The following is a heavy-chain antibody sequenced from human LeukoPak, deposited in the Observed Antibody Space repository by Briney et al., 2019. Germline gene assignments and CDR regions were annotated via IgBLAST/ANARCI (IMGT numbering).Heavy chain of an antibody. CDR2: MNPNSGGT. Sequence: ASVKVSCKASGYTFTDYYIHWVRQAPGQGLQWMAWMNPNSGGTSYAQKFQGRVTVTRDTSISTAYMELSRLKFDDTAVYYCARNKEGKSLDYWGQGTLVTVSS. J-gene: IGHJ4*02. V-gene: IGHV1-2*02. CDR1: GYTFTDYY. CDR3: ARNKEGKSLDY.